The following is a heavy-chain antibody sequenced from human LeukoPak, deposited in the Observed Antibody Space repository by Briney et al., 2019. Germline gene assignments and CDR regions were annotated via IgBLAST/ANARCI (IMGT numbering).Heavy chain of an antibody. CDR3: AELGITMIGGV. J-gene: IGHJ6*04. CDR2: ISSSGSTI. V-gene: IGHV3-48*03. D-gene: IGHD3-10*02. Sequence: GGSLRLSCAASGFTFSSYEMNWVRQAPGKGLEWVSYISSSGSTIYYADSVKGRFTISRDNAKNSLYLQMNSLRAEDTDVYYCAELGITMIGGVWGKGTTVTISS. CDR1: GFTFSSYE.